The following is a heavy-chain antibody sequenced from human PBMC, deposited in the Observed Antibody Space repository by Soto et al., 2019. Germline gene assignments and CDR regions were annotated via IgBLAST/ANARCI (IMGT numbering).Heavy chain of an antibody. CDR2: ISASGGST. V-gene: IGHV3-23*01. CDR3: AKDPRVSFDP. Sequence: PGGSLRLSCAASGFTFSTFAMSRVRQAPGKGLEWVSAISASGGSTYYADSVKGRFTISRDNSNNTLYLQMNSLRVEDTAVYYCAKDPRVSFDPWGQGTLVTV. J-gene: IGHJ5*02. CDR1: GFTFSTFA.